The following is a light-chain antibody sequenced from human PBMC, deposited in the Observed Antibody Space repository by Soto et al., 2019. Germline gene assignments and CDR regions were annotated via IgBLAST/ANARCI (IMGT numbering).Light chain of an antibody. V-gene: IGKV4-1*01. Sequence: IVMTQSPDSLAVSLGERATINCKSSQSVLYSSNNRNYLAWYRQKPGQPPKLLIYWASIREFGGPDRISGSGSGTDFTLTTRSLQAEDVAIYYCQQYYSTPPYTFGQGTKLEIK. J-gene: IGKJ2*01. CDR2: WAS. CDR1: QSVLYSSNNRNY. CDR3: QQYYSTPPYT.